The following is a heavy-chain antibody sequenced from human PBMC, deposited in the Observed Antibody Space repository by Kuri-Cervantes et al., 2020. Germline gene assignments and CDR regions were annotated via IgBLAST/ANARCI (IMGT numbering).Heavy chain of an antibody. CDR1: GGSFSGYY. J-gene: IGHJ4*02. CDR3: ARGRRRQYYGDYYYFDY. CDR2: INHSGST. D-gene: IGHD4-17*01. V-gene: IGHV4-34*01. Sequence: ESLKISCAVYGGSFSGYYWSWIRQPPGKGLEWIGEINHSGSTNYNPSLKSRVTISVDTSKNQFSLKLSSMTAADTAVYYCARGRRRQYYGDYYYFDYWGQGTLVTVSS.